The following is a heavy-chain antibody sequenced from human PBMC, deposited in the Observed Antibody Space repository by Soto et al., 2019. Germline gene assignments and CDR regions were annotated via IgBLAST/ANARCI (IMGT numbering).Heavy chain of an antibody. CDR3: THHGYYSYGMDV. J-gene: IGHJ6*02. CDR1: GFSLSTSGVG. V-gene: IGHV2-5*02. CDR2: IFWDDDK. Sequence: QITLKESGPTLVKPTQTLTLTCTFSGFSLSTSGVGVGWIRQPPGKALEWLALIFWDDDKRYSPSLKSRLSITKGTSKTQVFLTMTNMDPVDAATYYCTHHGYYSYGMDVWGQGTPVTVSS.